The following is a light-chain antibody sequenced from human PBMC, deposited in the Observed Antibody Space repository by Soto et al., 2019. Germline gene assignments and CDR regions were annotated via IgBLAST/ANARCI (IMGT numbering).Light chain of an antibody. J-gene: IGLJ1*01. CDR2: EVV. Sequence: SALTQPPSASGSPGHSVTISCTGTKIDIGVYDFVSCYQHHPGKAPRLIIYEVVQRPSGVPDRFSGSKSGNTASLTVSGLQAADEADYFCKSYAGSNTYVFGSGTKVTVL. CDR3: KSYAGSNTYV. CDR1: KIDIGVYDF. V-gene: IGLV2-8*01.